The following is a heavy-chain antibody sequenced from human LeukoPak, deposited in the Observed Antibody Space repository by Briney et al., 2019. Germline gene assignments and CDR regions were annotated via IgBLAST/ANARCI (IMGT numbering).Heavy chain of an antibody. CDR1: GFTFSDYY. Sequence: GGSLRLSCAASGFTFSDYYMSWIRQAPGKGLEWVSYISSSGSTIYYADSVKGRFTISRDNAKNSLYLQMNSLRAEDTAEYYCARDAEMATISRYYYYGMDVWGQGTTVTVPS. V-gene: IGHV3-11*01. CDR3: ARDAEMATISRYYYYGMDV. D-gene: IGHD5-24*01. CDR2: ISSSGSTI. J-gene: IGHJ6*02.